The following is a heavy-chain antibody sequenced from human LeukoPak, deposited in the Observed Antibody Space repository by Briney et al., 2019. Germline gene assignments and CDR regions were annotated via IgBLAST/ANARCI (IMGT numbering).Heavy chain of an antibody. CDR3: ASGRIAAAGYFDY. D-gene: IGHD6-13*01. V-gene: IGHV4-31*03. CDR1: GGSINSGGYY. J-gene: IGHJ4*02. CDR2: IYYSGST. Sequence: PSETLSLTCTVSGGSINSGGYYWSWIRQHPGKGLEWIGYIYYSGSTYYNPSLKSRVTISVDTSKNQFSLKLSSVTAADTAVYYCASGRIAAAGYFDYWGQGTLVTVSS.